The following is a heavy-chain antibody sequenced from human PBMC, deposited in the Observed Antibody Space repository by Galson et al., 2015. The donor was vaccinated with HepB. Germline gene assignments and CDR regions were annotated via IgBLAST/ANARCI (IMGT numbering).Heavy chain of an antibody. D-gene: IGHD3-22*01. Sequence: SVKVSCKASGGTFSSYAISWVRQAPGQGLEWMGGIIPIFGTANYAQKFQGRVTITADESTSTAYMELSSLRSEDTAVYYCARGATYYYDSSGRYWGQGTLVTVSS. V-gene: IGHV1-69*13. J-gene: IGHJ4*02. CDR2: IIPIFGTA. CDR3: ARGATYYYDSSGRY. CDR1: GGTFSSYA.